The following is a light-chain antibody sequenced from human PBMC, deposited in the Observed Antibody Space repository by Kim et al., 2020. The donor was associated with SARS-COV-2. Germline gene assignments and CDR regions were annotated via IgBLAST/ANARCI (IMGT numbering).Light chain of an antibody. CDR3: QVWDSSSDPHVV. CDR1: NIGIKS. CDR2: DDS. J-gene: IGLJ2*01. Sequence: KTAWFTCGGNNIGIKSVHWYQQKPGQAPVLVVYDDSDRPSGIPERFSGSNSGNTATLTISRVEAGDEADYYCQVWDSSSDPHVVFGGGTQLTVL. V-gene: IGLV3-21*03.